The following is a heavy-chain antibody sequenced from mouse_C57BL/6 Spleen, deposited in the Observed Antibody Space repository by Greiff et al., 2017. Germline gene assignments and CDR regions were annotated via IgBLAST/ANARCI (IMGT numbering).Heavy chain of an antibody. Sequence: EVHLVESGEGLVKPGGSLKLSCAASGFTFSSYAMSWVRQTPEKRLEWVAYISSGGDYIYYADTVKGRFTISRDNARNTLYLQMSSLKSEVTAMYYCTRETGTSFDYWGQGTTLTVSS. J-gene: IGHJ2*01. CDR3: TRETGTSFDY. CDR2: ISSGGDYI. D-gene: IGHD4-1*01. V-gene: IGHV5-9-1*02. CDR1: GFTFSSYA.